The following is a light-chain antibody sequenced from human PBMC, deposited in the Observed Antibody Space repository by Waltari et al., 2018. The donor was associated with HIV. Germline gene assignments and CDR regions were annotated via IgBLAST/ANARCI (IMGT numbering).Light chain of an antibody. V-gene: IGKV3-15*01. J-gene: IGKJ2*01. CDR3: QQYHKWPET. CDR1: QTVHSN. Sequence: EILMTQSPATLSVSPGGGGTLSCRASQTVHSNLAWFQQKPGQAPRPLIYAASTRATDIPDRFSASGSGTEFTLTISSLQSEDFAVYFCQQYHKWPETFGQGTKLEIK. CDR2: AAS.